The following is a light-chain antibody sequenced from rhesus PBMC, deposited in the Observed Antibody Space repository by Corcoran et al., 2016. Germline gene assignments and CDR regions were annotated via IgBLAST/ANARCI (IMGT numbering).Light chain of an antibody. CDR3: EQTLQTPFT. J-gene: IGKJ3*01. CDR1: QSLLHTNGFTS. CDR2: EIS. Sequence: DIVMTQTPLSLSVTPGEPASISCRSSQSLLHTNGFTSLPWYLQKPGQSPRLLIYEISNRAAGVPDRFRGSGSGTDFTLKISRVEAGDVGIYYCEQTLQTPFTFGPGTKLDIK. V-gene: IGKV2-78*01.